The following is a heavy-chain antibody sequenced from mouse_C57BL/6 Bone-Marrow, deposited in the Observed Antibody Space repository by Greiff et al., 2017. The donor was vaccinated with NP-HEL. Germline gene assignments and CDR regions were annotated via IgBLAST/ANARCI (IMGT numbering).Heavy chain of an antibody. Sequence: VQLQQPGAELVRPGSSVKLSFKASGYTFTSYWMDWVKQRPGQGLEWIGNIYPSDSETHYNQKFKDKATLTVDKSSSTAYMQLSSLTSEDSAVYYCARTIDYYGSWFAYWGQGTLVTVSA. J-gene: IGHJ3*01. CDR1: GYTFTSYW. CDR3: ARTIDYYGSWFAY. D-gene: IGHD1-1*01. CDR2: IYPSDSET. V-gene: IGHV1-61*01.